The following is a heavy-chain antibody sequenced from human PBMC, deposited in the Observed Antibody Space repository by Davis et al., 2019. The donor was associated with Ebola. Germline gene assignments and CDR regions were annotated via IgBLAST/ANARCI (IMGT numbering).Heavy chain of an antibody. CDR3: ARWDCTGGICQRWSYFYGVDV. J-gene: IGHJ6*02. D-gene: IGHD2-15*01. CDR2: ISEDGIQK. CDR1: GFTFINYA. Sequence: GGSLRLSCAASGFTFINYALHWVRQAPGKGLEWVALISEDGIQKDYADSVKGRFTISRDNSKNTLYLQMNSLTPEDTAVYYCARWDCTGGICQRWSYFYGVDVWGQGTTVTVSS. V-gene: IGHV3-30*14.